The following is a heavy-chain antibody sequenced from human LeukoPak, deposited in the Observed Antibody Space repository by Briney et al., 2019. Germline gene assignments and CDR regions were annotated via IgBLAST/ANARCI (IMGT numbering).Heavy chain of an antibody. D-gene: IGHD3-22*01. CDR1: GFIFSSYG. Sequence: GGSLRLSCAACGFIFSSYGMHGVRQARAKGLEGVAFIRYDGSNKYFADCVKGRFTISSDNSKNTLYLQMNSLRADDTAVYYCAKGITYYYDSSGYYYVYWGQGTLVTVSS. CDR2: IRYDGSNK. CDR3: AKGITYYYDSSGYYYVY. J-gene: IGHJ4*02. V-gene: IGHV3-30*02.